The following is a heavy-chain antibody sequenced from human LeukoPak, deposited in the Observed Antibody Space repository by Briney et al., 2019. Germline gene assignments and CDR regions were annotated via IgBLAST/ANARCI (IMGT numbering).Heavy chain of an antibody. CDR1: GFTFSRYA. CDR2: ISSSSANF. Sequence: GGSLRLSCAASGFTFSRYAMHWVRQAPGKGLEWVSNISSSSANFDYADSVKGRFTISRDNAKNSLYLQMNSLRAEDTALYYCARELDDAFDIWGQGTMVTVSS. D-gene: IGHD3-3*02. V-gene: IGHV3-48*01. J-gene: IGHJ3*02. CDR3: ARELDDAFDI.